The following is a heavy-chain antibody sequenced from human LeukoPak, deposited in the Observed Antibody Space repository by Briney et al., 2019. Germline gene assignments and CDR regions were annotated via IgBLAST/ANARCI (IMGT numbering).Heavy chain of an antibody. J-gene: IGHJ4*02. CDR3: ARTGWIQLWNY. CDR2: IYYSGST. Sequence: SETLSLTCTVSGGSISSSIYYWGWIRQPPGKGLEWIGSIYYSGSTYYNSSLGSRVTISVDTSKNQFSLKMDSVTAADTAVCYCARTGWIQLWNYWGQGTLVTVSS. V-gene: IGHV4-39*01. CDR1: GGSISSSIYY. D-gene: IGHD5-18*01.